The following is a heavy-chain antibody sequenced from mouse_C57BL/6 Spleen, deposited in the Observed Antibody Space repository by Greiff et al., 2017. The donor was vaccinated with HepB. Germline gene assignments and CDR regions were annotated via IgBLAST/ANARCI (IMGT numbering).Heavy chain of an antibody. J-gene: IGHJ1*03. CDR2: INYDGSST. Sequence: EVKLQESEGGLVQPGSSMKLSCAASGFTFSDYYMAWVRQVPEKGLEWVANINYDGSSTYYLDSLKSRFIISRDNAKNILYLQMSSLKSEDTATYYCARETTVVDWYFDVWGTGTTVTVSS. CDR1: GFTFSDYY. V-gene: IGHV5-16*01. D-gene: IGHD1-1*01. CDR3: ARETTVVDWYFDV.